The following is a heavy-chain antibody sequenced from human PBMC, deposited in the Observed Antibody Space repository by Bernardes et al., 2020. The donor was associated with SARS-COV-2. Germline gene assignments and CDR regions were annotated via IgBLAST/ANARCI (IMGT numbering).Heavy chain of an antibody. CDR3: ARSGPLDTVGGYSCGYSY. CDR2: INPDSGGT. J-gene: IGHJ4*02. Sequence: ASVKVSCKASGYTFTGYYMHWVRQAPGEGLEWMGWINPDSGGTNIVEKFQVRVTMTRDTSIDTAYMELSRLGSDDTAVYYCARSGPLDTVGGYSCGYSYWGQGTLVTVSS. D-gene: IGHD5-18*01. V-gene: IGHV1-2*02. CDR1: GYTFTGYY.